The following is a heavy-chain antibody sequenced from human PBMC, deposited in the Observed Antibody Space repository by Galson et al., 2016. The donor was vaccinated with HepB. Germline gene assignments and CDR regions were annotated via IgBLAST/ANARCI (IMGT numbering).Heavy chain of an antibody. CDR2: LSANSGAT. CDR1: GDTFTGYY. Sequence: SVKVSCKASGDTFTGYYIHWVRQAPGQGLEWMAWLSANSGATNYAQKFQGWVTMTRDTSISTAYMELTSLASDATAIYYCATSTGYRSGWGAFDIWVKGQWSPSLQ. D-gene: IGHD6-25*01. J-gene: IGHJ3*02. CDR3: ATSTGYRSGWGAFDI. V-gene: IGHV1-2*04.